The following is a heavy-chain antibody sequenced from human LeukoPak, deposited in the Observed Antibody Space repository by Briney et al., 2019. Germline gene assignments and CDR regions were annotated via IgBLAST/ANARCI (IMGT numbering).Heavy chain of an antibody. Sequence: PGGSLRLSCAASGFTFSSYAMNWVRQAPGKGLEWVSVISGSGDSTYYADSVKGRFTISRDNSKNTLSLQMNSLRAEDTAVYYCAKDWTSGYSSSWLYNWFDAWGQGTLVTVSS. V-gene: IGHV3-23*01. CDR2: ISGSGDST. J-gene: IGHJ5*02. CDR1: GFTFSSYA. CDR3: AKDWTSGYSSSWLYNWFDA. D-gene: IGHD6-13*01.